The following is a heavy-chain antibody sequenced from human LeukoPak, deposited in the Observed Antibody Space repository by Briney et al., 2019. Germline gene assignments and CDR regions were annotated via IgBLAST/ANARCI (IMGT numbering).Heavy chain of an antibody. CDR1: GGSISSYY. J-gene: IGHJ4*02. V-gene: IGHV4-59*08. D-gene: IGHD5-24*01. CDR3: ARGAGAGYNLQPFDY. Sequence: SETLSLTCTVSGGSISSYYWNWIRQPPGKGLEWIGYIFYSGSTNYNPSLKSRVTISVDTSKNQFSLKLSSMTAADTAVYYCARGAGAGYNLQPFDYWGQGTLVTVSS. CDR2: IFYSGST.